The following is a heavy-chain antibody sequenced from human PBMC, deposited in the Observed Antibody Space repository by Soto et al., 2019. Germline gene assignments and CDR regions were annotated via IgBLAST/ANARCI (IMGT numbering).Heavy chain of an antibody. CDR2: MNPNSGNT. CDR3: ARGSFLNYDILTGYYRYNWFDP. V-gene: IGHV1-8*01. CDR1: GYTFTSYD. J-gene: IGHJ5*02. D-gene: IGHD3-9*01. Sequence: GASVKVSCKASGYTFTSYDINWVRQATGQGLEWMGWMNPNSGNTGYAQKFQGRVTMTRNTSISTAYMELSSLRSEDTAVYYCARGSFLNYDILTGYYRYNWFDPWGQGTLVTVPQ.